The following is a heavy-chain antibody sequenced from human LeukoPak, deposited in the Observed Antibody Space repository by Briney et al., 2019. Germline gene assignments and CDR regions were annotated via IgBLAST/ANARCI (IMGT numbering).Heavy chain of an antibody. CDR1: GFTFSNYC. Sequence: GGSLRVSCAASGFTFSNYCMHWVRQIPGKGLVWVSRICPDGTVTNYADSVKGRFTISRDNAKNMVFLQMNSLRADDTAVYYCVRAFRSADYWGQGILVTVSS. CDR2: ICPDGTVT. J-gene: IGHJ4*02. V-gene: IGHV3-74*01. D-gene: IGHD2/OR15-2a*01. CDR3: VRAFRSADY.